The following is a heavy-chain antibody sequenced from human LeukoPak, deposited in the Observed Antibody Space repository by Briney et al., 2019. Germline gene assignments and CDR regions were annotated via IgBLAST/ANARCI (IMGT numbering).Heavy chain of an antibody. Sequence: PSQTLSLTCTVSGGSISSGDYYWSWIRQPPGKGLEWIGSIYHGETTYYNPSLKTRLTISLDTSKNQFSLKLSSVTAADTAVYYCVSNWSDFDYWGQGILVTVSS. CDR1: GGSISSGDYY. V-gene: IGHV4-30-4*01. J-gene: IGHJ4*02. CDR3: VSNWSDFDY. CDR2: IYHGETT. D-gene: IGHD1-1*01.